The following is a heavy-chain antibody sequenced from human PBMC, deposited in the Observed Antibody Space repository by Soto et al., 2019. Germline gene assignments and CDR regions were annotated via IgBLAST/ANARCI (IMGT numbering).Heavy chain of an antibody. V-gene: IGHV6-1*01. CDR3: ARGVAGSGFDL. Sequence: SQTLSLTCAISGDSVSSNAAAWNWIRSSPSRGLEWLGRTYYRSNWRHDYAVSVKSRITVNPDTSKNHFSLQLNSVTPDDTAVYYCARGVAGSGFDLWGQGTLVTVSS. D-gene: IGHD6-19*01. J-gene: IGHJ4*02. CDR2: TYYRSNWRH. CDR1: GDSVSSNAAA.